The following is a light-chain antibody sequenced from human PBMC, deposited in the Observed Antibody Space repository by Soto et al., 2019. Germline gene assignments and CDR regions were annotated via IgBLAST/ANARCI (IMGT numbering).Light chain of an antibody. CDR3: SSYTSTAPGVL. J-gene: IGLJ2*01. CDR1: SSDVGGSNY. Sequence: QSALTQPASVSGSHGQSITISCSGTSSDVGGSNYVSWYQQHPGEAPKLMIYDVSYRPSGVSNRFSGSKSGNTASLTISGLQAEDEADYFCSSYTSTAPGVLFGGGTKLTVL. CDR2: DVS. V-gene: IGLV2-14*03.